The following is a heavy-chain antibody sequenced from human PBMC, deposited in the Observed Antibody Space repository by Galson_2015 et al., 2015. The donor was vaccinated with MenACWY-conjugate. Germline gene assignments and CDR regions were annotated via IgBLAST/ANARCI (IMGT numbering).Heavy chain of an antibody. V-gene: IGHV3-7*03. J-gene: IGHJ4*02. D-gene: IGHD3-16*01. CDR3: ARVPRVEGLFRGFDY. Sequence: SLRLSCAASGFTFSNFWMSWVRQAPGKGLEWVANIKQDGGEKYFVDSVKGRFTISRDNAKNSLFLQMNSLRAEDTAVYYCARVPRVEGLFRGFDYWGQGTLVTVSS. CDR1: GFTFSNFW. CDR2: IKQDGGEK.